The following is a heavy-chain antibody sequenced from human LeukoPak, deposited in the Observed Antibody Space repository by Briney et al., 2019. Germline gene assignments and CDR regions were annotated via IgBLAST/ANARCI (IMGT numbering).Heavy chain of an antibody. Sequence: GVSLILSCAASGFIFSNYLMLWVRQAPGKRLVWVSRIKYDGSHTDYADSVKGRFTISRDNAKNTLFLQMNSLRAEDTAVYYCATARRQGYNLVDSWGQGTLVTVSS. CDR1: GFIFSNYL. J-gene: IGHJ5*02. V-gene: IGHV3-74*01. D-gene: IGHD5-24*01. CDR2: IKYDGSHT. CDR3: ATARRQGYNLVDS.